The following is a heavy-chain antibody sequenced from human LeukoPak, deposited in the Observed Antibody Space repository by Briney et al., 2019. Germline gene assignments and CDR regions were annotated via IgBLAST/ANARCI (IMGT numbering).Heavy chain of an antibody. CDR3: ARDQSQWQVPQHWFDP. V-gene: IGHV4-59*01. Sequence: SETLSLTCTVSGGSISSYYWSWIRQPPGKGLEWIGYTYYSGSTNYNPSLKSRVTISVDTSKNQFSLKLSSVTAADTAVYYCARDQSQWQVPQHWFDPWGQGTLVTVSS. J-gene: IGHJ5*02. CDR1: GGSISSYY. D-gene: IGHD6-19*01. CDR2: TYYSGST.